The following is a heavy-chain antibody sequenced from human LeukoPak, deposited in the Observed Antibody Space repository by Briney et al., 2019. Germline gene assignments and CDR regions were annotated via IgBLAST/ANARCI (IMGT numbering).Heavy chain of an antibody. V-gene: IGHV3-33*01. D-gene: IGHD3-10*01. Sequence: PGGTLGLFCAASGFTFRSYGMHWVRQAPAKGLEWVAVIWYDGSNKYYADSVKDRFTISRDNSKNTPYLQMNSLRAEDTAVYYCARDLRSVRGDYYYYGMDVWGKGTTVTVSS. CDR1: GFTFRSYG. CDR2: IWYDGSNK. CDR3: ARDLRSVRGDYYYYGMDV. J-gene: IGHJ6*04.